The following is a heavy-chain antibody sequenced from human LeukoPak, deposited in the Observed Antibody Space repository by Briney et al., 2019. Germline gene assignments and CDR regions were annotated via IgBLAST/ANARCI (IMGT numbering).Heavy chain of an antibody. V-gene: IGHV3-23*01. J-gene: IGHJ4*02. CDR1: GFTFSDYA. Sequence: GGSLRLSCAASGFTFSDYAMSWVRQAPGKGLDWVSTISSYGGSTYYADSVKGRFTISRDNSKNTLYLQTNSLRAEDTAVYFCAKDSPSVTATPHDYWGQGALVTVSS. CDR3: AKDSPSVTATPHDY. CDR2: ISSYGGST. D-gene: IGHD2-21*02.